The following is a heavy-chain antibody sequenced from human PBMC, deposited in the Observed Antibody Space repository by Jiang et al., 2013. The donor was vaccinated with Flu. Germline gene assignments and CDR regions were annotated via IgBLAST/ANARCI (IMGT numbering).Heavy chain of an antibody. Sequence: LEWLGRTYYRSKWYNDYAVSLKSRITINPDTSRNQFSLQLNSVTPEDTAVYYCSRDQLGMSYWGQGTLVTVSS. CDR3: SRDQLGMSY. J-gene: IGHJ4*02. V-gene: IGHV6-1*01. CDR2: TYYRSKWYN. D-gene: IGHD7-27*01.